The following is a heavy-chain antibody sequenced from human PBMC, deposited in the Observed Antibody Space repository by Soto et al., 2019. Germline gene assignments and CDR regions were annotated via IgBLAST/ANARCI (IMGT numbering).Heavy chain of an antibody. D-gene: IGHD1-26*01. Sequence: ESGGGVVQPGRSLRLSCAASGFTFGSYGMHWVRQAPGKGLEWVAIISYDGSNTYYADSVKGRFTISRDNSKNTLYLQMNSLRAEDTSVYYCAKEGGLSGSYYISSSYYFDYWGQGTLVTVSS. CDR3: AKEGGLSGSYYISSSYYFDY. CDR2: ISYDGSNT. CDR1: GFTFGSYG. V-gene: IGHV3-30*18. J-gene: IGHJ4*02.